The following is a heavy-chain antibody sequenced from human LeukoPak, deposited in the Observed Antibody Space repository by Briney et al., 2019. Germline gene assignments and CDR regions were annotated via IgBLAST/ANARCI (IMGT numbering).Heavy chain of an antibody. D-gene: IGHD3-10*01. CDR2: ISSSSSTI. Sequence: GGSLRLSCAAPGFTFSSYSMNWVRQAPGKGLEWVSYISSSSSTIYYADSVKGRFTISRDNAENSLYLQMNSLRDEDTAVYYCARERYGEFSLDYWGQGTPVTVSS. V-gene: IGHV3-48*02. CDR3: ARERYGEFSLDY. J-gene: IGHJ4*02. CDR1: GFTFSSYS.